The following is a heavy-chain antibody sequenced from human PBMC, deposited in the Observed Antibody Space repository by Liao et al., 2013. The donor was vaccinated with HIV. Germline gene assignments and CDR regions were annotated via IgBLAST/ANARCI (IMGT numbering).Heavy chain of an antibody. V-gene: IGHV4-4*07. D-gene: IGHD2-21*01. J-gene: IGHJ5*02. CDR1: GDSISNYY. Sequence: QVQLQESGPGLVKPSETLSLTCTVSGDSISNYYWSWIRQPAGKGLEWIGRIYTSGSTNYNPSLKSRLTMSVDTSKNQFSLKLSSVTAADTAMYYCAREGGTYCGGDCYLGPWGQGTLVTVSS. CDR3: AREGGTYCGGDCYLGP. CDR2: IYTSGST.